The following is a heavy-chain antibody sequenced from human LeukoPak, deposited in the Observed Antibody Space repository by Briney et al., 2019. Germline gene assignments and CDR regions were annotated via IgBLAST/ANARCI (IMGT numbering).Heavy chain of an antibody. CDR1: GGSFSGYY. Sequence: SETLSLTCAVYGGSFSGYYWSWIRQPPGKGLEWIGEINHSGSTNYNPSLKSRVTISVDTSKNQFSLKLSSMTAADTAVYYCARGLRKYYYDSSGWFDPWGQGTLVTVSS. D-gene: IGHD3-22*01. J-gene: IGHJ5*02. CDR3: ARGLRKYYYDSSGWFDP. V-gene: IGHV4-34*01. CDR2: INHSGST.